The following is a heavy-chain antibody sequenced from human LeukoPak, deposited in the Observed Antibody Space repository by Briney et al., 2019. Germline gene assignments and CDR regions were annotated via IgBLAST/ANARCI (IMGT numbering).Heavy chain of an antibody. CDR2: IYYSGST. CDR1: GGSISSYY. Sequence: PSETLSLTCTVSGGSISSYYWSWIRQPPGKGLEWIGYIYYSGSTNYNPSLKSRVTISVDTSKNQFSLKLSSVTAADTAVYYCARDGGGSGGAFDIWGQGTMVTVSS. CDR3: ARDGGGSGGAFDI. V-gene: IGHV4-59*12. D-gene: IGHD1-26*01. J-gene: IGHJ3*02.